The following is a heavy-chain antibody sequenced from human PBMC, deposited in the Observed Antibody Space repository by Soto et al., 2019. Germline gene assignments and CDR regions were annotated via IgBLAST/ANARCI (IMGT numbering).Heavy chain of an antibody. D-gene: IGHD1-26*01. CDR1: GGSISSYY. Sequence: SETLSLTCTVSGGSISSYYWSWIRQPPGKGLEWIGYIYYSGSTNYNPSLKSRVSISVDTSKNHFSVKLSSVTAADTAVYYCARLSIVGATSYFDCCGQGTLVTVSS. J-gene: IGHJ4*02. V-gene: IGHV4-59*01. CDR2: IYYSGST. CDR3: ARLSIVGATSYFDC.